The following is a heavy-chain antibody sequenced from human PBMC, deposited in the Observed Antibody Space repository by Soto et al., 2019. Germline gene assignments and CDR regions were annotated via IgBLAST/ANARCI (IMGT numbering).Heavy chain of an antibody. V-gene: IGHV3-21*01. Sequence: AGGSLRLSCTTSGFTFGDYAMSWSRQAPGKGLEWVASITSSGSYVYYADSVKGRFSASRDNAKNSLSLQMDSLRPDDTAIYFCVKDEGIEAMDVWGQGTTVTVSS. D-gene: IGHD3-3*02. J-gene: IGHJ6*02. CDR3: VKDEGIEAMDV. CDR2: ITSSGSYV. CDR1: GFTFGDYA.